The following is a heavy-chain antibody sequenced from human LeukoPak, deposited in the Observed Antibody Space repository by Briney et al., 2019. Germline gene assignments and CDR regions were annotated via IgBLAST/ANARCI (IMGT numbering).Heavy chain of an antibody. CDR1: GGSVSSGSYY. D-gene: IGHD6-13*01. CDR3: AHHSSSWYGGWFDP. V-gene: IGHV4-61*01. CDR2: IYYSGST. Sequence: PLETLSLTCTVSGGSVSSGSYYWSWVRQPPGKGLEWIGYIYYSGSTNYNPSLKSRVTISVDTSKNQFTLKLSSVTAADTAVYYCAHHSSSWYGGWFDPWGQGTLVTVSS. J-gene: IGHJ5*02.